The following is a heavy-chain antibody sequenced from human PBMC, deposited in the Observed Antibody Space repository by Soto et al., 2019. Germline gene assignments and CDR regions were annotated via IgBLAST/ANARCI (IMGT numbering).Heavy chain of an antibody. Sequence: QVQLVESGGGVVQPGRSLRLSCAASGFTFRTYGMHWVRQAPGKGLEWVAAIASDGTKKYYGDSVKGPCTISRDSAKKTVYLEMNSLTIEDSAVYYCAKEYPGGWHWFDNWGQGTLVTVSS. CDR1: GFTFRTYG. CDR3: AKEYPGGWHWFDN. D-gene: IGHD6-19*01. J-gene: IGHJ4*02. CDR2: IASDGTKK. V-gene: IGHV3-30*18.